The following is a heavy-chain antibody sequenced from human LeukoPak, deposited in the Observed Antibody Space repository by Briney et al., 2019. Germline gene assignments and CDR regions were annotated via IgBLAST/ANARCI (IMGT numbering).Heavy chain of an antibody. Sequence: GGSLRLSCAASGFTFSNAWVSWVRQAPGKGLEWVGGIKSKTDGGTTDYTAPVKGRFTISRDDSKNTLYLQMNSLKTEDTAVYYCTTDDYYDSSGYHTLGDYWGQGALVTVSS. CDR1: GFTFSNAW. J-gene: IGHJ4*02. CDR3: TTDDYYDSSGYHTLGDY. V-gene: IGHV3-15*01. CDR2: IKSKTDGGTT. D-gene: IGHD3-22*01.